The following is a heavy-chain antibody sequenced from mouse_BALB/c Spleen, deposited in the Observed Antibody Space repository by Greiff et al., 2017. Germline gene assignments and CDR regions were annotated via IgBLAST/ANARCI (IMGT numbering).Heavy chain of an antibody. CDR3: ARRRYDYDEEYYFDY. CDR1: GFTFSSYA. CDR2: ISSGGSST. Sequence: EVKLVESGGGLVKPGGSLKLSCAASGFTFSSYAMSWVRQTPEKRLEWVATISSGGSSTYYPDSVKGRFTISRDNAKNTLYLQMSSLRSEDTAMYYCARRRYDYDEEYYFDYWGQGTTLTVSS. J-gene: IGHJ2*01. D-gene: IGHD2-4*01. V-gene: IGHV5-9-3*01.